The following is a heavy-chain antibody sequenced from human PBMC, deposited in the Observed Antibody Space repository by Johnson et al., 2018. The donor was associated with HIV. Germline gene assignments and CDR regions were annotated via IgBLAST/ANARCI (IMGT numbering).Heavy chain of an antibody. Sequence: QVQLVESGGGVVQPGRSLRLSCAASGFTFSSYAMHWVRQATGKGLEWVAVISYDGSNKYYADSVKGRFTISRDNSKSTLYLEMNSLRAEDTAVYHCAKDRRVVGAYDAVDIWGQGTMVTVSS. V-gene: IGHV3-30-3*02. J-gene: IGHJ3*02. CDR1: GFTFSSYA. CDR2: ISYDGSNK. CDR3: AKDRRVVGAYDAVDI. D-gene: IGHD1-26*01.